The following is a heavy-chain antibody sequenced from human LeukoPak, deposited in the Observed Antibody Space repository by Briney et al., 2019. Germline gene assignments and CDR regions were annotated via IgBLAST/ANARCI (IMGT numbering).Heavy chain of an antibody. D-gene: IGHD3/OR15-3a*01. J-gene: IGHJ1*01. CDR1: GFTFSGSS. CDR2: IRSKSNTYAT. CDR3: TSSPEAEYFQH. Sequence: GGSLKLSCAASGFTFSGSSIHWVRQASGKGLEWVGRIRSKSNTYATAYAASVKGRFTISRDDSKNTAYLQMTSLKTEDTAVYYCTSSPEAEYFQHWGQRTLVTVSS. V-gene: IGHV3-73*01.